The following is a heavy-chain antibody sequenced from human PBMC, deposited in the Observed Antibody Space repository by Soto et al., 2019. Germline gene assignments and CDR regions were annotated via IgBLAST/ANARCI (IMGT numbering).Heavy chain of an antibody. D-gene: IGHD6-19*01. CDR3: ARVDFHSGCPHADAFDI. Sequence: QVQLVESGGGVVQPGRSLRLSCAASGCTFSSYGMHWVRQAPGKGLEWVAVIWYDGSKKYYADSVKGRFTISRDNSKNTMYMQMNSLRAEDTAVYYCARVDFHSGCPHADAFDIWGQGTMVIVSS. V-gene: IGHV3-33*01. CDR2: IWYDGSKK. CDR1: GCTFSSYG. J-gene: IGHJ3*02.